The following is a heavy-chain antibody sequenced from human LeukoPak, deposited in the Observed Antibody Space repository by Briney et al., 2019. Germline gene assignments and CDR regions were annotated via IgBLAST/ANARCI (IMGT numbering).Heavy chain of an antibody. J-gene: IGHJ4*02. Sequence: ASVKVSCKASGYTFTGYYMHWVRQAPGQGLEWMGWINPNSGGTNYAQKFQGRVTMTRDTSISTAYMELSRLRSDDTAVYYCARDYYDSSGYHDYGGQGTLVTVSS. D-gene: IGHD3-22*01. CDR2: INPNSGGT. CDR3: ARDYYDSSGYHDY. CDR1: GYTFTGYY. V-gene: IGHV1-2*02.